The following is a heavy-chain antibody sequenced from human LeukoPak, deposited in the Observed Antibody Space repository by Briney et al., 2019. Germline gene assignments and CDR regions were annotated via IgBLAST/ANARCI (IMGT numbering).Heavy chain of an antibody. Sequence: SETLSLTCAVYGGSFSGYYWSWIRQPPGKGLEWIGEINHSGSTNYNPSLKSRVTISVDTSKNQFSLKLSSVTAADTAVYYCAGSKYSSGCLDYWGQGTLVTVSS. CDR2: INHSGST. D-gene: IGHD6-19*01. V-gene: IGHV4-34*01. CDR1: GGSFSGYY. J-gene: IGHJ4*02. CDR3: AGSKYSSGCLDY.